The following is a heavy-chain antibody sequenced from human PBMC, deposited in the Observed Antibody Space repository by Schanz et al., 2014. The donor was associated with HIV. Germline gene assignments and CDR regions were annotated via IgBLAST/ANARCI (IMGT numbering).Heavy chain of an antibody. V-gene: IGHV3-23*04. J-gene: IGHJ4*02. CDR2: ISISGDVT. Sequence: VQLVESGGGLVKPGGSLRLSCAVSGFTFSDYYMSWIRQAPGKGLEWVSGISISGDVTYYSDSVKGRFTISRDNSKNTVYLQMNSLRAEDTAVYYCANEEVPNDYWGQGTLVTVSS. CDR1: GFTFSDYY. CDR3: ANEEVPNDY.